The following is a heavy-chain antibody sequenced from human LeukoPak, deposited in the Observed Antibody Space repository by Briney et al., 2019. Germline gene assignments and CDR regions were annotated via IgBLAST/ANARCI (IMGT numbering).Heavy chain of an antibody. CDR3: ARGDDSGYYDYFDY. V-gene: IGHV3-53*01. Sequence: GGSLRLSCAASGCTADSNYLSWVRQAPGKGLEWVSTIYTGGNTYYAASVKGRFTISRDFSKNTVFLHMNSLRAEDTAMYYCARGDDSGYYDYFDYWGQGALVTVSS. J-gene: IGHJ4*02. CDR2: IYTGGNT. D-gene: IGHD3-22*01. CDR1: GCTADSNY.